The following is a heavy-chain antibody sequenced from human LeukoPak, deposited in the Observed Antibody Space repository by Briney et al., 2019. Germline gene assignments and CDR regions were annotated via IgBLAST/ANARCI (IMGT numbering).Heavy chain of an antibody. Sequence: GRSLRLSCAASGFSFDNYAMHWVRQAPGKGLEWVSGISWNSGSTGYADSVRGRFTISRDNAKNSLYLQMNSLRAEDTAVYYCARGFSVAEIFNYWGQGTLVTVSS. J-gene: IGHJ4*02. CDR3: ARGFSVAEIFNY. CDR1: GFSFDNYA. D-gene: IGHD6-19*01. CDR2: ISWNSGST. V-gene: IGHV3-9*01.